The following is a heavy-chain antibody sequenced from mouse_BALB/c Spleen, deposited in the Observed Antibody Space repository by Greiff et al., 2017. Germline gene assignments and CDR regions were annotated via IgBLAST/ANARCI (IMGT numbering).Heavy chain of an antibody. CDR2: ISSGSSTI. V-gene: IGHV5-17*02. CDR3: ARSGANWEWFAY. Sequence: EVHLVESGGGLVQPGGSRKLSCAASGFTFSSFGMHWVRQAPEKGLEWVAYISSGSSTIYYADTVKGRFTISRDNPKNTLFLQMTSLRSEDTAMYYCARSGANWEWFAYWGQGTLVTVS. CDR1: GFTFSSFG. D-gene: IGHD4-1*02. J-gene: IGHJ3*01.